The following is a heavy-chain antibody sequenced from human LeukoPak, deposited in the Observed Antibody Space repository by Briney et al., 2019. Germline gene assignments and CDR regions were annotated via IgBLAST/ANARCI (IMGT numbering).Heavy chain of an antibody. CDR3: ARDLAPTVTPEGAFDI. CDR2: IYHSGST. J-gene: IGHJ3*02. Sequence: SETLSLTCTVSGGSISSGGYYWSWIRQPPGKGLEWIGYIYHSGSTYYNPSLKSRVTISVDTSKNQFSLKLSSVTAADTAVYYCARDLAPTVTPEGAFDIWGQGTMVTVSS. CDR1: GGSISSGGYY. V-gene: IGHV4-30-2*01. D-gene: IGHD4-17*01.